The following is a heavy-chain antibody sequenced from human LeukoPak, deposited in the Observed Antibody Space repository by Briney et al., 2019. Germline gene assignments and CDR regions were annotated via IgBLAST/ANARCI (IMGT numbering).Heavy chain of an antibody. Sequence: LAGGSLRLSCAASGFTFSSYAMHWVRQAPGKGLEWVAVISYDGSNKYYADSVKGRFTVSRDNSKNTLFLQMNSLRAEDTAVYYCAKDGGLWVSAHWGDSWGRGTLVTVSS. CDR1: GFTFSSYA. J-gene: IGHJ4*02. CDR3: AKDGGLWVSAHWGDS. CDR2: ISYDGSNK. V-gene: IGHV3-30-3*01. D-gene: IGHD7-27*01.